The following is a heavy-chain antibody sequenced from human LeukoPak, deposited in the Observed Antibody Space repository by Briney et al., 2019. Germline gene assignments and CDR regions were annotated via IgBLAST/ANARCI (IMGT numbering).Heavy chain of an antibody. J-gene: IGHJ4*02. CDR3: ARDYYGWGSSPPADN. Sequence: GGSLRLSCAASGFTVSSNYMSWVRQAPGKGLEWVSIIYSGGSTYYTDSVKGRFTISRDTSKNTLYLQMNSLRAEDTALYYCARDYYGWGSSPPADNWGQGTLVTVSS. CDR1: GFTVSSNY. D-gene: IGHD3-10*01. CDR2: IYSGGST. V-gene: IGHV3-53*01.